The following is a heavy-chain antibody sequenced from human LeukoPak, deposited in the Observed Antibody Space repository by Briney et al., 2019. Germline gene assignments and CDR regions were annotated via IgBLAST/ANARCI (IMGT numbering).Heavy chain of an antibody. CDR2: ISSSSSTI. CDR1: GFTFSSYS. CDR3: AKGTAFDY. Sequence: GGSLRLSCAASGFTFSSYSMNWVRQAPGKGLEWVSYISSSSSTIYYADSVKGRFTISRDNSKNTLYLQMNSLRAEDTAVYYCAKGTAFDYWGQGTLVTVSS. D-gene: IGHD1-14*01. J-gene: IGHJ4*02. V-gene: IGHV3-48*01.